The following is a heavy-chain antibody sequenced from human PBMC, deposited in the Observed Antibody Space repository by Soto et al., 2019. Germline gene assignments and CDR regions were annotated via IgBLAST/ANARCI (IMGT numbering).Heavy chain of an antibody. D-gene: IGHD2-15*01. J-gene: IGHJ1*01. CDR2: IIPIFGTA. Sequence: SVKVSCKASGGTFSSYAISCVRQAPGQGLEWMGGIIPIFGTANYAQKFQGRVTITADKSTSTAYMELSSLRSEDTAVYYCARGIPYCSGGSCYPALFQHWGQGTLVTVSS. CDR3: ARGIPYCSGGSCYPALFQH. CDR1: GGTFSSYA. V-gene: IGHV1-69*06.